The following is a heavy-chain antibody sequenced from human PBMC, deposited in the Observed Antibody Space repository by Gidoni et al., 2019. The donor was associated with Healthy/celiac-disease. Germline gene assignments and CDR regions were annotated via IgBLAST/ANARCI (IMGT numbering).Heavy chain of an antibody. CDR2: IYYSGST. D-gene: IGHD5-12*01. CDR3: ARLAEMATIRGGFDP. V-gene: IGHV4-39*01. CDR1: GGSISSSSYY. J-gene: IGHJ5*02. Sequence: QLQLQESGPGLVKPSETLSLTCTVSGGSISSSSYYWGWIRQPPGKGLEWIGSIYYSGSTYYNPSLKSRVTISVDTSKNQFSLKLSSVTAADTAVYYCARLAEMATIRGGFDPWGQGTLVTVSS.